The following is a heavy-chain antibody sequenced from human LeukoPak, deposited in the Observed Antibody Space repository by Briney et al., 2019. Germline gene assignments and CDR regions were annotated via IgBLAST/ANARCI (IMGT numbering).Heavy chain of an antibody. CDR1: GGTFSSYA. D-gene: IGHD4-23*01. CDR3: ARDSTVVTPDY. Sequence: ASVKVSCKASGGTFSSYAISWVRQAPGQGLEWMGRIIPILGIANYAQKFQGRVTITADKSTSTAYMELSSLRSEDTAVYYRARDSTVVTPDYWGQGTLVTVSS. J-gene: IGHJ4*02. V-gene: IGHV1-69*04. CDR2: IIPILGIA.